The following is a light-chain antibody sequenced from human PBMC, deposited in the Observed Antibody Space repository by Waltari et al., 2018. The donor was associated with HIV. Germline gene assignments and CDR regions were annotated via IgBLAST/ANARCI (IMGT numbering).Light chain of an antibody. CDR1: RSINTD. Sequence: DIQLTQSPSTLSASIGDRVTITCRASRSINTDLAWFQQKPGKAPKLLIFRASSLEFGVPPTFSGSGSGTEFTLTISSLQPDDFATYYCQQYHGNFPWTFGPGTKVEVK. J-gene: IGKJ1*01. CDR2: RAS. V-gene: IGKV1-5*03. CDR3: QQYHGNFPWT.